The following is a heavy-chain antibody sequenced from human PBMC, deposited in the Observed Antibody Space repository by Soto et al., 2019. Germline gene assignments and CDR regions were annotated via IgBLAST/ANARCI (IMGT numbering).Heavy chain of an antibody. CDR3: AKATYSGSNYYYGMDV. D-gene: IGHD1-26*01. CDR1: GFTFSSYG. CDR2: ISYDGSNK. J-gene: IGHJ6*02. Sequence: PGGSLRLSCAASGFTFSSYGMHWVRQAPGKGLEWVAVISYDGSNKYYADSVKGRFAISRDNSKNTLYLQMNSLRAEDTAVYYCAKATYSGSNYYYGMDVWGQGTTVTVSS. V-gene: IGHV3-30*18.